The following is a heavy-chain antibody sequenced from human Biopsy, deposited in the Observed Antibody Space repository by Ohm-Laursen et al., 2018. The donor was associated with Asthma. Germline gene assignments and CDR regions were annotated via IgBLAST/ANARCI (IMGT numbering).Heavy chain of an antibody. J-gene: IGHJ4*02. CDR2: IWFDGSNK. CDR1: GFVFRSHA. D-gene: IGHD3-10*01. Sequence: SLRLSCSASGFVFRSHAMHWVRQAPGKGLEWVADIWFDGSNKHYADSVKGRFTISRDNSKNTLYLQMNSLRAEDTALYYCGRERSYMVDYWGQGTLVIVSS. V-gene: IGHV3-33*08. CDR3: GRERSYMVDY.